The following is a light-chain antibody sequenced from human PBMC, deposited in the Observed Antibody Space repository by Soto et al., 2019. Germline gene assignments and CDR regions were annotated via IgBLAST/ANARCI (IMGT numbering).Light chain of an antibody. Sequence: DIQMTQSPSTLSASVGDRVTISCRASHSVRRWLAWYQQQPGKAPKLLIYGTSSLKSGVPSRFRGSGSETEFTLTTSSLQPEDFATYYCQQYNGYSVTFGQGTKVDI. CDR2: GTS. V-gene: IGKV1-5*01. CDR1: HSVRRW. CDR3: QQYNGYSVT. J-gene: IGKJ1*01.